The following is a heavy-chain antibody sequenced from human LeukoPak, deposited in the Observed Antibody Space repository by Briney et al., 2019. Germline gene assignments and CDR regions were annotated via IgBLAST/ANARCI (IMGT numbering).Heavy chain of an antibody. CDR1: GFTVSSNY. CDR3: AMELAAAEKDYYYYYGMDV. Sequence: GGSLRLSCAASGFTVSSNYMSWVRQAPGKGLEWVSVIYSGGSTYYADSVKGRFTISRDNFKNTLYLQMNSLRAEDTAVYYCAMELAAAEKDYYYYYGMDVWGQGTTVTVSS. D-gene: IGHD6-13*01. V-gene: IGHV3-66*01. J-gene: IGHJ6*02. CDR2: IYSGGST.